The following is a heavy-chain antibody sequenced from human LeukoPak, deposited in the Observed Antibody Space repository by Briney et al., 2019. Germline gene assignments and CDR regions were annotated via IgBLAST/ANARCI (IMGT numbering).Heavy chain of an antibody. Sequence: GGSLRLSCAASGFTFSSYAMSWVRQAPGKGLEWVSAISGSGGSTYYADSVKGRFTISRDNSKNTLYLQMNSLRVEDTAVYYCARRGESTNYGDYRFDSWGQGTLVTVSS. V-gene: IGHV3-23*01. CDR1: GFTFSSYA. CDR2: ISGSGGST. J-gene: IGHJ4*02. D-gene: IGHD4-17*01. CDR3: ARRGESTNYGDYRFDS.